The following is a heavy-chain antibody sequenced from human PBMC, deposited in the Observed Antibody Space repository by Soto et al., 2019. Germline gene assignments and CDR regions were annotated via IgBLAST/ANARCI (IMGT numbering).Heavy chain of an antibody. CDR2: TSYDGTKK. D-gene: IGHD3-3*01. CDR1: GFIFSNYG. Sequence: QVQLVESGGGVVQPGRSRRLSCAASGFIFSNYGMHWVRQAPGKGLEWVAVTSYDGTKKYYGDSVKGRFTNSRDNSMHTLYPQMDSLSAEDTAVYYCAKELGIWSGYLDAFDIWGQGTMVTVS. V-gene: IGHV3-30*18. J-gene: IGHJ3*02. CDR3: AKELGIWSGYLDAFDI.